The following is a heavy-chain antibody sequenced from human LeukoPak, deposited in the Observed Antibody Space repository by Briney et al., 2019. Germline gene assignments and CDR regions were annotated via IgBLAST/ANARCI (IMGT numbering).Heavy chain of an antibody. CDR1: GFTFSSYG. J-gene: IGHJ4*02. D-gene: IGHD1-14*01. CDR2: ISYDGSNK. Sequence: GGSLRLSCAASGFTFSSYGMHWVRQAPGKGLEWVAVISYDGSNKYYADSVKGRFTISRDNSKNTLYLQMNSLRVEDTAVYYCAKKRSGIYSFDYWGQGTLVTVSS. V-gene: IGHV3-30*18. CDR3: AKKRSGIYSFDY.